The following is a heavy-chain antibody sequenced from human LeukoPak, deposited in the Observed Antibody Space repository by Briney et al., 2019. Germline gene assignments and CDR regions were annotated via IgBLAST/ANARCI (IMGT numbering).Heavy chain of an antibody. CDR3: ASAAFGSGWADY. CDR1: GFTFSSYW. CDR2: IEQDGSGK. V-gene: IGHV3-7*03. J-gene: IGHJ4*02. D-gene: IGHD6-25*01. Sequence: GGSLRLSCAASGFTFSSYWMSWVRQAPGKGLEWVATIEQDGSGKYYVDSVKGRFTISRDNAKNSLYLQMNSLRAEDTALYYCASAAFGSGWADYWGQGTLVTVSS.